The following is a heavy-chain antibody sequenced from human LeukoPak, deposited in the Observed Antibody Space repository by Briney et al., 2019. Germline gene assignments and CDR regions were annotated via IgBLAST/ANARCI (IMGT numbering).Heavy chain of an antibody. CDR1: GFTFSSYS. J-gene: IGHJ3*02. Sequence: GGSLRLSCAASGFTFSSYSMNWVRQAPGKGLEWVSYISSSSSTIYYADSVKGRFTISRDNAKNSLYLQMNSLRAEDTAVYYCARDYSGGYFLSAFDIWGQGTMVTVSS. CDR3: ARDYSGGYFLSAFDI. D-gene: IGHD1-26*01. CDR2: ISSSSSTI. V-gene: IGHV3-48*01.